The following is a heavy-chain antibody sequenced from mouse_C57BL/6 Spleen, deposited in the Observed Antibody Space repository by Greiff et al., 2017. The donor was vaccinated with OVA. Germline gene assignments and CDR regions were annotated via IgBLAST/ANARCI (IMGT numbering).Heavy chain of an antibody. D-gene: IGHD1-1*01. J-gene: IGHJ4*01. V-gene: IGHV1-69*01. CDR3: ARTGYGSSYGDYAMDY. CDR2: IDPSDSYT. Sequence: QVQLQQPGAELVMPGASVKLSCKASGYTFTSYWMHWVKQRPGQGLEWIGEIDPSDSYTNYNQKFKGKSTLTVDKSSSTAYMQLSSLTSADSAVYYCARTGYGSSYGDYAMDYWGQGTSVTVSS. CDR1: GYTFTSYW.